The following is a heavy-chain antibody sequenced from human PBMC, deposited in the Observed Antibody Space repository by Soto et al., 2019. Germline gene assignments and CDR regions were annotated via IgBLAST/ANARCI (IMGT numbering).Heavy chain of an antibody. D-gene: IGHD6-19*01. CDR3: ARGPGSSDWRFSYYYMDV. Sequence: QVQLVQSGAEVKKPGASVKVSCPFTSYDINWVRQAAGQGLEWMAWMNPNSGDTRYAQKFQGRVTMTRDTSKFTAYMEFSNLRSEDTAVYYCARGPGSSDWRFSYYYMDVWDQGTTVTVSS. CDR1: FTSYD. V-gene: IGHV1-8*01. CDR2: MNPNSGDT. J-gene: IGHJ6*02.